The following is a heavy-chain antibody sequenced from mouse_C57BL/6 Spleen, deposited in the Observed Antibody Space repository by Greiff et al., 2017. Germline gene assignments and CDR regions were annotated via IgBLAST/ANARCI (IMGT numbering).Heavy chain of an antibody. CDR2: INPNNGGT. V-gene: IGHV1-18*01. Sequence: VQLQQSGPELVKPGASVKIPCKASGYTFTDYNMDWVKQSHGKSLEWIGDINPNNGGTIYNQKFKGKATLTVDKSSSTAYMELRSLTSEDTAVYYCAREGEYYYGSSQFAYWGQGTLVTVSA. CDR3: AREGEYYYGSSQFAY. D-gene: IGHD1-1*01. J-gene: IGHJ3*01. CDR1: GYTFTDYN.